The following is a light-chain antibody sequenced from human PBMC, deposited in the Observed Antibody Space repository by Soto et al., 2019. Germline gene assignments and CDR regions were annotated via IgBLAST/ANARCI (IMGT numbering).Light chain of an antibody. J-gene: IGKJ1*01. Sequence: ILMTQSPATLSVSPGERATLSCRASQSVSNNLAWYQQKPGQAPRLLIYDASTRATGIPARFSGSGSGTECPLTISGLQPEDFAVYYCQQYNIWPPWTFGQGTKVEVK. CDR3: QQYNIWPPWT. V-gene: IGKV3-15*01. CDR2: DAS. CDR1: QSVSNN.